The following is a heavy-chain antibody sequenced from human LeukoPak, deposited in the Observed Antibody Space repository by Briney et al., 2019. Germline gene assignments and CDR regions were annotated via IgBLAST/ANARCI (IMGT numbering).Heavy chain of an antibody. V-gene: IGHV3-48*03. CDR3: ASALLYCGNSVLGYYGMDV. Sequence: PGGSLRLSCAASGFTFSSYEMNWVRQAPGKGLEWVSYISSSGSTIYYADSVKGRFTISRDNAKNSLYLQMNSLRAEDTAVYYCASALLYCGNSVLGYYGMDVWGQGTTVTVSS. D-gene: IGHD4-23*01. CDR2: ISSSGSTI. CDR1: GFTFSSYE. J-gene: IGHJ6*02.